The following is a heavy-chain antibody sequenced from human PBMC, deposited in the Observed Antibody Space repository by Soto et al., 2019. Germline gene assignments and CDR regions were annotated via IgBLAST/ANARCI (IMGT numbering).Heavy chain of an antibody. V-gene: IGHV4-30-4*01. CDR3: ARGRGYGYGIDY. Sequence: QVQLQESGPGLVKPSQTLTLTCTVSGGSISSGDHYWSWIRQPPGKGLEYIANTDNSRNNYSNTSLKSRVSISVDTSKNQFSLRMSSVTAADTAVYYCARGRGYGYGIDYWGQGTLITVSS. CDR2: TDNSRNN. D-gene: IGHD5-18*01. J-gene: IGHJ4*02. CDR1: GGSISSGDHY.